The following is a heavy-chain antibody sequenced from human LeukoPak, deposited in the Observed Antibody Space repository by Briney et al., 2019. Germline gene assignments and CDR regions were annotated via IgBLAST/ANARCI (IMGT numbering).Heavy chain of an antibody. J-gene: IGHJ5*02. V-gene: IGHV4-59*11. D-gene: IGHD3-10*01. CDR2: IYYSGST. CDR3: ARYHSRSHEGWIDP. CDR1: GGSISSHY. Sequence: PSETLSLTCTVSGGSISSHYWSWIRQPPGKGLEWIGYIYYSGSTNYNPSLKSRVTISVDTSKNQFSLKLSSVTAADTAVYYCARYHSRSHEGWIDPWGQGALVTVSS.